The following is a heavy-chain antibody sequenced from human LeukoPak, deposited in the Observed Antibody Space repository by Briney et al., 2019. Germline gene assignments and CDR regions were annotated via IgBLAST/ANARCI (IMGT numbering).Heavy chain of an antibody. J-gene: IGHJ3*02. D-gene: IGHD3-22*01. CDR1: GGSISSGDYY. CDR3: ARGRRHYYDSSGYYYSSGAFDI. CDR2: IYHSGST. V-gene: IGHV4-30-2*01. Sequence: SETLSLTCTVSGGSISSGDYYWSWIRQPPGKGLEWIGYIYHSGSTYYNPSLKSRVTISVDRSKNQFSLKLSSVTAADTAVYYCARGRRHYYDSSGYYYSSGAFDIWGQGTMVTVSS.